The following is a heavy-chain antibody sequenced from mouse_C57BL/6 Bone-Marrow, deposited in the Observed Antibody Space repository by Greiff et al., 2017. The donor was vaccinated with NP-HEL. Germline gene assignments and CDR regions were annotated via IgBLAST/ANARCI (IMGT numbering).Heavy chain of an antibody. D-gene: IGHD2-12*01. Sequence: VQLQQSGAELVKPGASVKLSCTASGFNIKDYYMHWVKQRTEQGLEWIGRIDPEDGETKYAPKFQGKATLTADTSSNTAYLQLSSLTSEDTAVYYCARRAPYRDYFDYWGQGTTLTVSS. V-gene: IGHV14-2*01. CDR1: GFNIKDYY. J-gene: IGHJ2*01. CDR3: ARRAPYRDYFDY. CDR2: IDPEDGET.